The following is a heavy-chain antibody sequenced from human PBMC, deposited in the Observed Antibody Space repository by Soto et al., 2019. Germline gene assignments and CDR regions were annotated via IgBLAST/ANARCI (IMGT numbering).Heavy chain of an antibody. Sequence: GGSLRLSCAASGFTFSSYSMNWVRQAPGKGLEWVSYISSSSSTIYYADSVKGRFTISRDNAKNSLYLQMNSLRAEDTAVYYCARDTSYDILTGSWYGMDVWGQGTTVTVSS. V-gene: IGHV3-48*01. CDR1: GFTFSSYS. D-gene: IGHD3-9*01. J-gene: IGHJ6*02. CDR3: ARDTSYDILTGSWYGMDV. CDR2: ISSSSSTI.